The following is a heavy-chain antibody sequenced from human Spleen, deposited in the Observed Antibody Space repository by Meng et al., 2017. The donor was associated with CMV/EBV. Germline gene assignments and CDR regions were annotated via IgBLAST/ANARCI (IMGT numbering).Heavy chain of an antibody. CDR3: ARIERRRILKYCGSDCSTTDY. Sequence: QVQLQESGPGLVKPSGTLSLTCAVSAGSLSSSNFWTWVRQVPGKGLEWIGEIYHSESTNYNPSLKSRVTISVDKFKNQFSLKLGSVTAADTAVYYCARIERRRILKYCGSDCSTTDYWGQGTLVTVSS. CDR2: IYHSEST. CDR1: AGSLSSSNF. J-gene: IGHJ4*02. V-gene: IGHV4-4*02. D-gene: IGHD2-21*02.